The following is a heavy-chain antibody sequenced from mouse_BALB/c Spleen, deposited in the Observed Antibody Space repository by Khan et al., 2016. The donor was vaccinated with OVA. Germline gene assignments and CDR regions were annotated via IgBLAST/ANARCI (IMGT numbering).Heavy chain of an antibody. Sequence: VQLKESGPGLVAPSQSLSITCTVSGFSLTGYGVNWVRQPPGKGLEWLGMIWGDGTTDYNSALNSRLSISEDNSKSQVFLKMNSLQTDDTARYYCARAYYGNYREAMDYWGQGTSVTVSS. D-gene: IGHD2-10*01. J-gene: IGHJ4*01. CDR3: ARAYYGNYREAMDY. CDR1: GFSLTGYG. CDR2: IWGDGTT. V-gene: IGHV2-6-7*01.